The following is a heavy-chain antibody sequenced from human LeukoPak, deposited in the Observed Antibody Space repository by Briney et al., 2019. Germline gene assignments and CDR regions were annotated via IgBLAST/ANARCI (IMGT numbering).Heavy chain of an antibody. CDR3: AATYSGSWEFDY. CDR1: GFTFSNYG. V-gene: IGHV3-23*01. D-gene: IGHD1-26*01. J-gene: IGHJ4*02. CDR2: MSGSGGST. Sequence: PGGTLRLSCAASGFTFSNYGMSWVRQAPGKGLEWVSGMSGSGGSTYYADSVKGRFTISRDNSKNTLYLQMNSLRAEDTALYYCAATYSGSWEFDYWGQGTLVTVSS.